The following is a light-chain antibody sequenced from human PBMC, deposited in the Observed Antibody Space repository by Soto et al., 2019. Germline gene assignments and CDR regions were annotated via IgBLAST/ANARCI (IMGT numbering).Light chain of an antibody. CDR1: RSSIGSNT. J-gene: IGLJ1*01. Sequence: QSVLTQPPSVSLTPGQRVTISCSGSRSSIGSNTVNWYQHLPGSAPKLLIYSNNHRPSGVPDRFSASKAGASASLAISGLQSEDEGDYYCAAWDASLGGFYVFGSGTKVTVL. V-gene: IGLV1-44*01. CDR3: AAWDASLGGFYV. CDR2: SNN.